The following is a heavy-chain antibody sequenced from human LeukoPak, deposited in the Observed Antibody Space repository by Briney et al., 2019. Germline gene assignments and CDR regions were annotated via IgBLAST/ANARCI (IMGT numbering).Heavy chain of an antibody. CDR2: IYYSGST. CDR1: GGSFSSSSYY. J-gene: IGHJ4*02. Sequence: SETLSLTCTVSGGSFSSSSYYWGWIRQPPGKGLEWIGSIYYSGSTYYNPSLKGRVTISVDTSKNQFSLKLSSVTAADTAVYYCARQYSSSSVLSTDFDYWGQGALVTVSS. V-gene: IGHV4-39*01. D-gene: IGHD6-6*01. CDR3: ARQYSSSSVLSTDFDY.